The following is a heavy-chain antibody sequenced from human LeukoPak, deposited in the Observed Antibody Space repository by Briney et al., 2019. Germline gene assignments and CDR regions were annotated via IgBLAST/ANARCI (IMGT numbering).Heavy chain of an antibody. CDR2: INPSGGST. CDR1: GYTFTSYY. D-gene: IGHD1-26*01. J-gene: IGHJ4*02. Sequence: ASVKVSCKASGYTFTSYYMHWVRQAPGQGLEWMGIINPSGGSTSYAQKFQGRVTMTRDMSTSTVYMELSSLRSEDTAVYYCAGSGSYGTIDYWGQGTLVTVSS. CDR3: AGSGSYGTIDY. V-gene: IGHV1-46*03.